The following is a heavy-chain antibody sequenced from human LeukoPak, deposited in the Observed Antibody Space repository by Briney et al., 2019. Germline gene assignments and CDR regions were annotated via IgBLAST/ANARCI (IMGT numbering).Heavy chain of an antibody. CDR1: GFTFSSYA. V-gene: IGHV3-23*01. D-gene: IGHD4-23*01. CDR3: AKDRYYGGNSGGPFDY. J-gene: IGHJ4*02. CDR2: ISGSGGST. Sequence: PGGSLRLSCAASGFTFSSYAMSWVRQAPGKGLEWDSAISGSGGSTYYADSVKGRFTISRDNSKNTLYLQMNSLRAEDTAVYYCAKDRYYGGNSGGPFDYWGQGTLVTVSS.